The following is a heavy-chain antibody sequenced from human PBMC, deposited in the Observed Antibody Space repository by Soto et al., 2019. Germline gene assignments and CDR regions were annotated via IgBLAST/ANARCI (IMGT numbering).Heavy chain of an antibody. D-gene: IGHD5-18*01. CDR2: IIPIFGTA. CDR1: GGTFSSYA. Sequence: SAKVSCRASGGTFSSYAISWVRQAPGQGLEWMGGIIPIFGTANYAQKFQGRVTITADESTSTAHMELSSLRSEDTAVYYCARDQYVQLWLTTWFDPWGQGTLVTVSS. V-gene: IGHV1-69*13. J-gene: IGHJ5*02. CDR3: ARDQYVQLWLTTWFDP.